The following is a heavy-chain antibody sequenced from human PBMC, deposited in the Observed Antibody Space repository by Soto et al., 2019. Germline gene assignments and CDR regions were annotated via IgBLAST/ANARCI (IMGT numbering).Heavy chain of an antibody. J-gene: IGHJ4*02. V-gene: IGHV3-23*01. CDR2: ISDSGST. CDR3: AKDKGGRYCSSTSCLYSFAY. D-gene: IGHD2-2*01. CDR1: GFTFSTYA. Sequence: EVQLLESGGGLVPPGGSLRLSCTASGFTFSTYAMSWVRQAPGKGLEWVSTISDSGSTYYADSVKGRLTIARDHSTNTRNLQMNSRRAEDTALYYCAKDKGGRYCSSTSCLYSFAYWGQGTLVTVSS.